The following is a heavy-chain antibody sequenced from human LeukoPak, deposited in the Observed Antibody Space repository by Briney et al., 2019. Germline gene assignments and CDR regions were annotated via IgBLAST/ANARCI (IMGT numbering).Heavy chain of an antibody. CDR1: GLTFSSAW. J-gene: IGHJ4*02. D-gene: IGHD5-18*01. Sequence: QPGGSLRLSCAASGLTFSSAWMHWVRQTPGKGLVWVSRIQSDGTTTYADSVRGRFTISRDNAKNTLYLQMNSLRAEDTAVYYCARVRSGYSHENYFDYWGQGTPVTVSS. CDR2: IQSDGTT. CDR3: ARVRSGYSHENYFDY. V-gene: IGHV3-74*01.